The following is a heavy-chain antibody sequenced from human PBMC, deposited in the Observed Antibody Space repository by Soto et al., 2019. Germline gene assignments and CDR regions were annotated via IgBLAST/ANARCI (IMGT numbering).Heavy chain of an antibody. Sequence: QVQLQESGPGLVKPSQTLSLTCTVSGGSISSGDYYWSWIRQPPGKGLEWIGYIYYSGSTYYNPSLKSGFTISQDRSKSPFSLKPSPGTAADAAVYYRAGGVGEGYYDSSGYYYPPFDYWGQGTLVTVSS. CDR2: IYYSGST. CDR1: GGSISSGDYY. D-gene: IGHD3-22*01. J-gene: IGHJ4*02. CDR3: AGGVGEGYYDSSGYYYPPFDY. V-gene: IGHV4-30-4*01.